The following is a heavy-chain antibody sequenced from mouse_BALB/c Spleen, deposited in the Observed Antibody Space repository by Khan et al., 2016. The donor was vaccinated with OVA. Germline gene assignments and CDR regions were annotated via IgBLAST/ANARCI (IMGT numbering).Heavy chain of an antibody. CDR2: IRSKTNNYAT. D-gene: IGHD1-1*01. CDR1: GFTFNTYA. J-gene: IGHJ4*01. Sequence: EVQLVETGGGLVQPKGSLKLSCAASGFTFNTYAMNWVRQAPGKGLEWVARIRSKTNNYATYYAVSVKDTLTISRDDSQSMLYLQMINFKTEDTTIYYDVRHKKYYGEDAIDYWGQGTSVTVSA. CDR3: VRHKKYYGEDAIDY. V-gene: IGHV10-1*02.